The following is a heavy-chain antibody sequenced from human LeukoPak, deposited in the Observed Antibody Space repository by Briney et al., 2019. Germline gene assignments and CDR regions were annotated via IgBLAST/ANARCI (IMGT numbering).Heavy chain of an antibody. J-gene: IGHJ3*01. D-gene: IGHD3-22*01. CDR2: INANSGGT. CDR1: GYTFTDYC. CDR3: ARTYCFDSTGSRDAFDF. Sequence: GASVKVSCKASGYTFTDYCMHWVRQAPGQGLEWMGRINANSGGTNYAQKFQGRVTMTRDTSISTAYMELSRLRSDDAAVYYCARTYCFDSTGSRDAFDFWGQGTMAIVST. V-gene: IGHV1-2*06.